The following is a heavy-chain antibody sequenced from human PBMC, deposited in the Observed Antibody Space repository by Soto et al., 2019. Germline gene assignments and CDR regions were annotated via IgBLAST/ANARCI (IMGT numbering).Heavy chain of an antibody. Sequence: QVQLVESGGGVVQPGRSLRLSCAASGFTCSSYGMHWLRQAPGKGLEWVAVIWYDGSNKYYADSVKGRFTISRDNSKNPLYLQMTSLRGEDTAVYYCARESYGVDYWGQGTLVTVSS. CDR1: GFTCSSYG. V-gene: IGHV3-33*01. D-gene: IGHD1-26*01. J-gene: IGHJ4*02. CDR2: IWYDGSNK. CDR3: ARESYGVDY.